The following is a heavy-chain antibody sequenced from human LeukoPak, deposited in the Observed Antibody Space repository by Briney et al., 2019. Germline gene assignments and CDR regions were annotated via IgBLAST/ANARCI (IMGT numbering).Heavy chain of an antibody. D-gene: IGHD6-19*01. Sequence: ASVKVSCKASGGTFSSYAISWVRQAPGQGLEWMGGIIPIFGTANYAQKFQGRVTITADESKSTAYMELCSLRSEDTAVYYCARDQYSSGWYDYWGQGTLVTVSS. V-gene: IGHV1-69*13. CDR3: ARDQYSSGWYDY. J-gene: IGHJ4*02. CDR2: IIPIFGTA. CDR1: GGTFSSYA.